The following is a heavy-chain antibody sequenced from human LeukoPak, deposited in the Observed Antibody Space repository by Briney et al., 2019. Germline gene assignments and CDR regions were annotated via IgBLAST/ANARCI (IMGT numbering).Heavy chain of an antibody. CDR2: VYYTGST. V-gene: IGHV4-59*01. D-gene: IGHD5-24*01. CDR3: AKSRDAYNVVS. CDR1: GGSMRNYY. J-gene: IGHJ5*02. Sequence: PSETLSLTCTVSGGSMRNYYWTWIRQSPGRGLEWIGYVYYTGSTNYNPSLKRRATIALDTSKNQFSLKLSSVTAADTALYYCAKSRDAYNVVSWGQGTLVTVSS.